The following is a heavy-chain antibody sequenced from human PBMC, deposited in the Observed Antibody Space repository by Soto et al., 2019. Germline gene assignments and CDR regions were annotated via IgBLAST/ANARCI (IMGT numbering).Heavy chain of an antibody. D-gene: IGHD6-19*01. CDR3: ARDLGRSGWNFDY. Sequence: ASVKVSCKASGYTFTSYGISWVRQAPGQGLEWMGWINANSGGTNYAQKFQGWVTMTRDTSISTAYMELSRLTFDDTAVYYCARDLGRSGWNFDYWGQGALVTVSS. CDR2: INANSGGT. CDR1: GYTFTSYG. J-gene: IGHJ4*02. V-gene: IGHV1-2*04.